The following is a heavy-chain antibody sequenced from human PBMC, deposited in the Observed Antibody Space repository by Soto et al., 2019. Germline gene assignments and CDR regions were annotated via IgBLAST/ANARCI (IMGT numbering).Heavy chain of an antibody. V-gene: IGHV1-69*01. CDR1: GGTFSSYA. CDR2: SIPIFGTA. CDR3: AREDDSSGYYPSPYYYYGMDV. D-gene: IGHD3-22*01. Sequence: QVQLVQSGAEVKKPGSSVKVSCKASGGTFSSYAISWVRQAPGQGLEWMGGSIPIFGTANYSQKFQGRGTITADESTSTAYMELSSLRSEDTAVYYCAREDDSSGYYPSPYYYYGMDVWGQGTTVTVSS. J-gene: IGHJ6*02.